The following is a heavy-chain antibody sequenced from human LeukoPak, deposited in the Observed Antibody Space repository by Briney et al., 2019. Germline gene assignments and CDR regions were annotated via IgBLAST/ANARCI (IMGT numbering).Heavy chain of an antibody. CDR2: MKSKTDGGTT. Sequence: GGSLRLSCAASGFTFSNAWMSWVRQAPGKGLEWVGRMKSKTDGGTTDYTAPVKGRFTISRDDSKNTLYLQMNSLKTEDTAVYYCTTDMTIMITFGGVIAARYFQHWGQGTLVTVSS. D-gene: IGHD3-16*02. J-gene: IGHJ1*01. CDR1: GFTFSNAW. CDR3: TTDMTIMITFGGVIAARYFQH. V-gene: IGHV3-15*01.